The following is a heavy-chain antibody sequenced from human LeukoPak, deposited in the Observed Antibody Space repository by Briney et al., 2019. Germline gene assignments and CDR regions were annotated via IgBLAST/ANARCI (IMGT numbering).Heavy chain of an antibody. Sequence: SETLSLTCTVSGYSISSGYYWGWIRQPPGKGLEWIGSIYHSGSTYYNPSLKSRVTISVDTPKNQFSLKLSSVTAADTAVYYCARVGNGYNLEPTYFDYWGQGTLVTVSS. J-gene: IGHJ4*02. CDR3: ARVGNGYNLEPTYFDY. CDR1: GYSISSGYY. V-gene: IGHV4-38-2*02. D-gene: IGHD5-24*01. CDR2: IYHSGST.